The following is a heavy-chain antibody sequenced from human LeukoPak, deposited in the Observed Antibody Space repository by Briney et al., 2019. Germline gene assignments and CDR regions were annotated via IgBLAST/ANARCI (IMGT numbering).Heavy chain of an antibody. CDR3: GRDSAGNDY. D-gene: IGHD6-13*01. CDR2: IKQDGSEK. Sequence: PGGSLRLSCAASGFTFSTYWMSWVRQAPGKGLEWMANIKQDGSEKYYVDSVKGRFTISRDNAKNSLYLQMNSLRAEDTAMYYCGRDSAGNDYWGQGTLVTVSS. V-gene: IGHV3-7*01. J-gene: IGHJ4*02. CDR1: GFTFSTYW.